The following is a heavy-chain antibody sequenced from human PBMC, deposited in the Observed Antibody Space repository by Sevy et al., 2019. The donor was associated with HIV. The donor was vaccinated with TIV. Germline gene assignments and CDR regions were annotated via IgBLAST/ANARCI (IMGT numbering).Heavy chain of an antibody. D-gene: IGHD2-15*01. CDR2: IGTAGDT. J-gene: IGHJ3*02. CDR3: ARGFLGRMVVAARDDAFDI. V-gene: IGHV3-13*01. CDR1: GFTFSSYD. Sequence: GGSLRLSCAASGFTFSSYDMHWVRQATGKGLEWVSAIGTAGDTYYPGSVKGRFTISRENAKNSLYLQMNSLRAGDTAVYYCARGFLGRMVVAARDDAFDIWGQGTMVTVSS.